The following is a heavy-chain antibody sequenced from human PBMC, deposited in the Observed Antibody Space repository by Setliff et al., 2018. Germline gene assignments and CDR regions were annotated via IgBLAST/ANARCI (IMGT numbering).Heavy chain of an antibody. Sequence: GGSLRLSCAASGFTFSSFWMAWVRQSPGRGLEWVANINQDGSGKFYVDSVKGRFTISRDNSENTLFLQMTSLRPEDTGVYYCVKVKKPLIRGSGFDYWGQGTLVTVSS. V-gene: IGHV3-7*01. D-gene: IGHD3-10*01. CDR2: INQDGSGK. CDR1: GFTFSSFW. CDR3: VKVKKPLIRGSGFDY. J-gene: IGHJ4*02.